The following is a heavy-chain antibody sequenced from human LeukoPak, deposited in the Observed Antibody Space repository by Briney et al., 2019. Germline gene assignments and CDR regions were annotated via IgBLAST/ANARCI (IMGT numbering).Heavy chain of an antibody. V-gene: IGHV1-2*02. CDR2: INPNSGGT. CDR3: ARGGGYYGSGSYYLFDY. J-gene: IGHJ4*02. D-gene: IGHD3-10*01. Sequence: ASVKVSCKASGYTFTSYDFNWVRQATGQGLEWMGWINPNSGGTNYAQKFQGRVTMTRDTSISTAYLQWSSLKASDTAMYYCARGGGYYGSGSYYLFDYWGQGTLVTVSS. CDR1: GYTFTSYD.